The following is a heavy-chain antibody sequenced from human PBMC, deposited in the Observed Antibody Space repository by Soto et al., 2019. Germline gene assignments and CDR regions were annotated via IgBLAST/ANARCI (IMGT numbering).Heavy chain of an antibody. Sequence: SVKVSCKASGGTFSSYAISWVRQAPGQGPEWMGGIIPIFGTANYAQKFQGRVTITADESTSTAYMELSSLRSEDTAVYYCASISPTTGYSSSWYGRGAFDIWGQGTMVTVSS. J-gene: IGHJ3*02. CDR2: IIPIFGTA. D-gene: IGHD6-13*01. CDR3: ASISPTTGYSSSWYGRGAFDI. CDR1: GGTFSSYA. V-gene: IGHV1-69*13.